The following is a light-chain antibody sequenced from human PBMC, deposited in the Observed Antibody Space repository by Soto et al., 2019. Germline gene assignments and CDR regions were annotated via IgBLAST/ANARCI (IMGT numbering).Light chain of an antibody. Sequence: EIXLTQSXGTLSLSPGERATLSCRASQSVSSSYLAWYQQKPGQAPRLLIHGASSRATGIPDRFSGSGSGTDFTLTISRLEPEDFAVYYCQQYGSSPPITFGQGTRLEIK. CDR3: QQYGSSPPIT. J-gene: IGKJ5*01. CDR1: QSVSSSY. CDR2: GAS. V-gene: IGKV3-20*01.